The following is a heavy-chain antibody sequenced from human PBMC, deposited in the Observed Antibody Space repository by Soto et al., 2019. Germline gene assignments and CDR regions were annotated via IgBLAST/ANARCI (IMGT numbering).Heavy chain of an antibody. V-gene: IGHV4-30-2*01. Sequence: LSETLSLTCAVSGGSISSGGYSWSWIRHPPGKGLEWIGYIYHSGSTYYNPSLKSRVTISVDRSKNQFSLKLSSVTAADTAVYYCARGYCSGGSCYRGFSLFDPWRQGTLVTVYS. CDR3: ARGYCSGGSCYRGFSLFDP. J-gene: IGHJ5*02. D-gene: IGHD2-15*01. CDR1: GGSISSGGYS. CDR2: IYHSGST.